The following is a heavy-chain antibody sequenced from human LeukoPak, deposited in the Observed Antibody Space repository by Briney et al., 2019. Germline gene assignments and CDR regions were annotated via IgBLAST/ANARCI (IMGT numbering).Heavy chain of an antibody. CDR3: ARDRGRASYYYGMDV. CDR2: VYNSGST. V-gene: IGHV4-59*01. Sequence: PSETLSLTCTVSGGSISNYYWRWIRQPPGKGLEWIGCVYNSGSTDYNPSLKSRVTISVDTSKSQFSLKLRSVTAADTAVYYCARDRGRASYYYGMDVWGQGTTVTVSS. J-gene: IGHJ6*02. CDR1: GGSISNYY.